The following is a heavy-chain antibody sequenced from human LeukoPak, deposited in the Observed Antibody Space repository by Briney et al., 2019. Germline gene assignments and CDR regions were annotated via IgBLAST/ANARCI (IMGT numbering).Heavy chain of an antibody. CDR2: MNPNSGNT. Sequence: ASVKVSCKASGYTFTSYDINWVRQATGQGLEWMGWMNPNSGNTGYAQKFQGRVIITRNTSISTAYTELSSLRSEDTAVYYCARGGYDFWSGSNDAFDIWGQGTMVTVSS. D-gene: IGHD3-3*01. CDR1: GYTFTSYD. CDR3: ARGGYDFWSGSNDAFDI. V-gene: IGHV1-8*03. J-gene: IGHJ3*02.